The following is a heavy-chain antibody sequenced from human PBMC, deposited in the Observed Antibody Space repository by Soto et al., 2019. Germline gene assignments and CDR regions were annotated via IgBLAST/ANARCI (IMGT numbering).Heavy chain of an antibody. Sequence: ASVKVSCKASGYTFTSYYMHWVRQAPGQGLEWMGIINPSGGSTSYAQKFQGRVTMTRDTSTSTVYMELSSLRSEDTAVYYCARDETFDLEPQKNDYWGQGTLVTVSS. V-gene: IGHV1-46*03. CDR1: GYTFTSYY. J-gene: IGHJ4*02. CDR3: ARDETFDLEPQKNDY. CDR2: INPSGGST.